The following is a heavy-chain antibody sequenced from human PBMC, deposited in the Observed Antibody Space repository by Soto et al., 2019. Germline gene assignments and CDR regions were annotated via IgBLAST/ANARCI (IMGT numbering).Heavy chain of an antibody. CDR2: ISGSGENT. Sequence: EVQLLESGGGLVQPGGSLRLSCEASGFTFSSYAVSWVRQAPGKGLEWVSGISGSGENTYYADSVKGRFTISRDNSKNTLFLQMNSLRIEDTAAYYCAKDRGGSIWSPRLFYGLDDWGQGTAVSVSS. CDR1: GFTFSSYA. J-gene: IGHJ6*02. V-gene: IGHV3-23*01. CDR3: AKDRGGSIWSPRLFYGLDD. D-gene: IGHD2-15*01.